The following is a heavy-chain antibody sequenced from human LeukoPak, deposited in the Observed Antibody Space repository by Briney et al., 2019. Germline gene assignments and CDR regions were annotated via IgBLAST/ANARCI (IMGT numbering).Heavy chain of an antibody. CDR2: ISISSNYI. CDR3: ARDPYSGSYGNYHYYFMDV. D-gene: IGHD1-26*01. Sequence: GGSLRLSCAASGFTFSRYSMNWVRQAPGKGLEWVSSISISSNYIYYTDSVKGRFTISRDNAKKSLYLQMNSLRAEDTAVYYCARDPYSGSYGNYHYYFMDVWGKGTTVTISS. V-gene: IGHV3-21*01. CDR1: GFTFSRYS. J-gene: IGHJ6*03.